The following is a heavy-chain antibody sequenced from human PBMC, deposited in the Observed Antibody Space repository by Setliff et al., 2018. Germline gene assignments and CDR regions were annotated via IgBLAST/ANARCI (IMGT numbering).Heavy chain of an antibody. CDR2: IDWDDDK. J-gene: IGHJ6*04. D-gene: IGHD4-17*01. CDR3: VRHHVPTNYVDYGGSVDV. V-gene: IGHV2-70*04. Sequence: SGPTLVNPLLQETFTLTCTFSGFSLNTTGERVSWIRQPPGKAPEWLARIDWDDDKFYSTSLRTRLTISKDTSKNQVVLRMTNMDPVDTAVYYCVRHHVPTNYVDYGGSVDVWGEGTMVTVSS. CDR1: GFSLNTTGER.